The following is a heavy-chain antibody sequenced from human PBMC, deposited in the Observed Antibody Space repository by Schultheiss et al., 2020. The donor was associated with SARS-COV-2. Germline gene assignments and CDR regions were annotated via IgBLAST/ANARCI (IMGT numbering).Heavy chain of an antibody. CDR1: GFTFSSYA. J-gene: IGHJ3*02. V-gene: IGHV3-23*01. CDR2: ISGSGGST. D-gene: IGHD6-6*01. CDR3: TRRIALDAFDI. Sequence: GGSLRLSCAASGFTFSSYAMSWVRQAPGKGLEWVSAISGSGGSTYYADSVKGRFTISRDNSKNTLYLQMNSLKTEDTAVYYCTRRIALDAFDIWGQGTMVTVSS.